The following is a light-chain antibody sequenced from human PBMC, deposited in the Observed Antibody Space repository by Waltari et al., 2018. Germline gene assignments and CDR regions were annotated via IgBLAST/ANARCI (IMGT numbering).Light chain of an antibody. CDR3: QQYYSTPWT. J-gene: IGKJ1*01. V-gene: IGKV4-1*01. CDR1: QSVLYSSNNKSY. Sequence: DIVMTQSPDSLAVSLAERATINCKSSQSVLYSSNNKSYLAWYQHKPGQPPKLLIYWASTRESGVPDRFSGSGSGTDFTLTISSLQAEDVAVYYCQQYYSTPWTFGQGTKVEI. CDR2: WAS.